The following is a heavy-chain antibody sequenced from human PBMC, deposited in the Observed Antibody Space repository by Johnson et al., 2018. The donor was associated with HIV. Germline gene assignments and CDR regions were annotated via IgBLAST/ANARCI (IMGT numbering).Heavy chain of an antibody. CDR3: AKVRYYDRDAFDI. V-gene: IGHV3-20*04. CDR1: GFTFDDYG. CDR2: INWNGGST. Sequence: VQLVESGGGVVRPGGSLRLSCAASGFTFDDYGMSWVRHAPGKGLEWVSGINWNGGSTYYADSVKGRFTISRDNAKNALYVQMNSLRAEDTAVHYCAKVRYYDRDAFDIWGPGTLVTVSP. J-gene: IGHJ3*02. D-gene: IGHD3-22*01.